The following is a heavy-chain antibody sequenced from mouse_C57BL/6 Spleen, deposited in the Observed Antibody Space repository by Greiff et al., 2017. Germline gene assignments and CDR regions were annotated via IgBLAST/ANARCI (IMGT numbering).Heavy chain of an antibody. J-gene: IGHJ3*01. Sequence: EVKLMESGPGLVKPSQSLSLTCSVTGYSITSGYYWNWIRQFPGNKLEWMGYISYDGSNNYNPSLKNRISITRDTSKNQFFLKLNSVTTEDTATYYCANDGYYSFAYWGQGTLVTVSA. CDR3: ANDGYYSFAY. CDR2: ISYDGSN. CDR1: GYSITSGYY. D-gene: IGHD2-3*01. V-gene: IGHV3-6*01.